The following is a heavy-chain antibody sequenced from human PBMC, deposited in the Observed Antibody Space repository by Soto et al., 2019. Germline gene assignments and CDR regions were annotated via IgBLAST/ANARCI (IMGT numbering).Heavy chain of an antibody. CDR1: GFTFSSYG. CDR2: ISYDGSNK. D-gene: IGHD5-12*01. Sequence: GGSLRLSCAASGFTFSSYGMHWVRQAPGKGLEWVAVISYDGSNKYYADSVKGRFTISRDNSKNTLYLQMNSLRAEDTAVYYCAKDRRDSGYDAFDYWGQGTLVTVSS. V-gene: IGHV3-30*18. CDR3: AKDRRDSGYDAFDY. J-gene: IGHJ4*02.